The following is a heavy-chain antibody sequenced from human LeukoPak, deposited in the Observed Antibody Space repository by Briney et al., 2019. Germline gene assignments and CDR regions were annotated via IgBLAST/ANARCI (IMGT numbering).Heavy chain of an antibody. Sequence: ASVKVSCKASGGTFSSYAISWVRQAPGQGLEWMGWIIPIFGTANYAQKFQGRVTITTDESTSTAYMELSSLGSEYTAVYYCASSYYYDSSGYPFDYWGQGTLATVSS. D-gene: IGHD3-22*01. CDR2: IIPIFGTA. CDR3: ASSYYYDSSGYPFDY. V-gene: IGHV1-69*05. CDR1: GGTFSSYA. J-gene: IGHJ4*02.